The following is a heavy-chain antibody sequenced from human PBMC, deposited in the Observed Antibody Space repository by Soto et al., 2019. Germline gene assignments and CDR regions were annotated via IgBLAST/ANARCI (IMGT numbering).Heavy chain of an antibody. Sequence: GGSLRLSCAASGFTFSSYWMSWVRQAPGKGLEWVANIKQDGSEKYYVDSVKGRFTISRDNAKNPLYLQMNSLRAEDTAVYYCARDTGIAVAGPTDYYYYYGMDVWGQGTTVTVSS. CDR2: IKQDGSEK. D-gene: IGHD6-19*01. CDR3: ARDTGIAVAGPTDYYYYYGMDV. V-gene: IGHV3-7*03. CDR1: GFTFSSYW. J-gene: IGHJ6*02.